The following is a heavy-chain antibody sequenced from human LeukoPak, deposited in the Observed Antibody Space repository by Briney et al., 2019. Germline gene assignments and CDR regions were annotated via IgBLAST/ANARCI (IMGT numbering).Heavy chain of an antibody. CDR2: INPSGGST. V-gene: IGHV1-46*01. CDR3: ARIAVAGTPYNWFDP. Sequence: ASVKVSCKASGYTFTRYYMHWVRQAPGQGLEWMGIINPSGGSTSYAQKFQGRVTMTRDTSTSTVYMELSSLRSEDTAVYYCARIAVAGTPYNWFDPWGQGTLVTVSS. D-gene: IGHD6-19*01. CDR1: GYTFTRYY. J-gene: IGHJ5*02.